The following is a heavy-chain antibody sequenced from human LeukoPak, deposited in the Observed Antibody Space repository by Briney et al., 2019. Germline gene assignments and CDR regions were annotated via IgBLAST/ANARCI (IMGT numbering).Heavy chain of an antibody. Sequence: VSGPTLVNPAQTLTLTCTFSGFSLRTRGEGVGWIPQPPGKALEWLSLISLDDDKLYSPSLKSRLTINKDTSKNQVVLTMTNMDPVDTATYYCAHRKVTTFFDYWGQGTLVTVSS. CDR3: AHRKVTTFFDY. CDR1: GFSLRTRGEG. V-gene: IGHV2-5*02. J-gene: IGHJ4*02. D-gene: IGHD4-17*01. CDR2: ISLDDDK.